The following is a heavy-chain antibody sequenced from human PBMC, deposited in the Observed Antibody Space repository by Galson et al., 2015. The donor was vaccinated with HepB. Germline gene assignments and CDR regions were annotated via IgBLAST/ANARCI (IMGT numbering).Heavy chain of an antibody. Sequence: SLRLSCAASGFTFSSYSMNWVRQAPGKGLEWVSSISSSSSYIYYADSVKGRFTISRDNAKNSLYLQMNSLRAEDTAVYYCARGPRDSYHSLVAFDIWGQGTMVTVSS. CDR2: ISSSSSYI. CDR3: ARGPRDSYHSLVAFDI. CDR1: GFTFSSYS. D-gene: IGHD5-18*01. J-gene: IGHJ3*02. V-gene: IGHV3-21*01.